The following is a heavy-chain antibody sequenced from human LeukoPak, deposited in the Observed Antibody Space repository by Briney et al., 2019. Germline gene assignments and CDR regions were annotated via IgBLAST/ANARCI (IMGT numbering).Heavy chain of an antibody. J-gene: IGHJ4*02. Sequence: PSETLSLTCTVSGGSISSYYWSWIRQPPGKGLEWIGYIYHSGSTYYNPSLKSRVTISVDRSKNQFSLKLSSVTAADTAVYYCARGLRVAARPRFDYWGQGTLVTVSS. D-gene: IGHD6-6*01. CDR2: IYHSGST. CDR1: GGSISSYY. V-gene: IGHV4-59*12. CDR3: ARGLRVAARPRFDY.